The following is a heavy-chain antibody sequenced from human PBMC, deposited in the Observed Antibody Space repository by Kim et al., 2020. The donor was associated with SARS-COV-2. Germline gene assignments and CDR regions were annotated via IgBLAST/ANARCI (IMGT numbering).Heavy chain of an antibody. Sequence: GGSLRLSCAASGFTFSSYWMSWVRQAPGKGLEWVANIKQDGSEKYYVDSVKGRFTISRDNAKNSLYLQMNSLRAEDTAVYYCARAKWELLRVDAFDIWGQGTMVTVSS. CDR1: GFTFSSYW. V-gene: IGHV3-7*01. CDR2: IKQDGSEK. D-gene: IGHD1-26*01. J-gene: IGHJ3*02. CDR3: ARAKWELLRVDAFDI.